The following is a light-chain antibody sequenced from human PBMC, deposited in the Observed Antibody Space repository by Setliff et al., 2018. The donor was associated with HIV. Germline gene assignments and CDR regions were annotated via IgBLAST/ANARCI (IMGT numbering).Light chain of an antibody. V-gene: IGLV2-23*02. CDR3: CSYGSSDTFV. CDR2: EVS. CDR1: SSDVGSYNL. Sequence: QSVLAQPASVSGSPGQSITISCTGTSSDVGSYNLVSWYQQHPGKAPKLMICEVSKRPSGISDRFSGSKSGNTASLTISGLQADDEADYYCCSYGSSDTFVFGTGTK. J-gene: IGLJ1*01.